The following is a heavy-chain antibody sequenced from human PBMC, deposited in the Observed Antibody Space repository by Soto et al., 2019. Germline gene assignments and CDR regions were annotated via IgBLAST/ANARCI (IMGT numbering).Heavy chain of an antibody. CDR2: IYAGGST. D-gene: IGHD3-10*01. J-gene: IGHJ4*02. CDR1: GFTVNSDY. Sequence: EVQLVETGGGLTQPGGSLRLSCENSGFTVNSDYMSWVRQAPGKGLEWVSFIYAGGSTYYADSVRGRFTISSDNSRNTLYLQMNSLRVEDTAVYYCARSFDYGYIHHWGQGTLVTVSS. CDR3: ARSFDYGYIHH. V-gene: IGHV3-53*02.